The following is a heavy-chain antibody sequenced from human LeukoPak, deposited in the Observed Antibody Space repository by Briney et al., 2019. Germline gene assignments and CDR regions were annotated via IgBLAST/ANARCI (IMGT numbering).Heavy chain of an antibody. V-gene: IGHV1-18*01. Sequence: ASVKVPCKTSGYTFTTFGIHWVRQAPGQGLEWMGWISPYNGNTNYAQKLQGRVTMTTDTSTNTAYMELRSLRSDDTAVYYCARDKGRAYSYGYVDYWGQRTLVTVS. J-gene: IGHJ4*02. CDR2: ISPYNGNT. D-gene: IGHD5-18*01. CDR1: GYTFTTFG. CDR3: ARDKGRAYSYGYVDY.